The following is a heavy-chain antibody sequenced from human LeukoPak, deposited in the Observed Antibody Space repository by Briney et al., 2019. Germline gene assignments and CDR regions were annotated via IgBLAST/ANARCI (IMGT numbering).Heavy chain of an antibody. CDR1: GFTFSSYA. CDR3: AKELSGSGWQKFDY. V-gene: IGHV3-23*01. D-gene: IGHD6-19*01. J-gene: IGHJ4*02. CDR2: IMGSGSGT. Sequence: GGSLRLSCAASGFTFSSYAMTWVRQAPGKGLEWVSVIMGSGSGTYYADFVRGRFTISRDNSKNTLYLQMNSLRVEDTAVYYCAKELSGSGWQKFDYWGQGTLVTVSS.